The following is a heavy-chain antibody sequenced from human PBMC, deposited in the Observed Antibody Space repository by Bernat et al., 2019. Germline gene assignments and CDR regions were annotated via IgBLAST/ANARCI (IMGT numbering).Heavy chain of an antibody. CDR2: ISYDGSNK. CDR3: ARDRGDIVVVVAATRGDGFDI. V-gene: IGHV3-30-3*01. J-gene: IGHJ3*02. D-gene: IGHD2-15*01. Sequence: QVQLVESGGGVVQPGRSLRLSCAASGFTFSSYAMHWVRQAPGKGLEWVAVISYDGSNKYYADSVKGRFTISRDNSKNTLYLQMNSLRAEDTAVYYCARDRGDIVVVVAATRGDGFDIWGQGTMVTVSS. CDR1: GFTFSSYA.